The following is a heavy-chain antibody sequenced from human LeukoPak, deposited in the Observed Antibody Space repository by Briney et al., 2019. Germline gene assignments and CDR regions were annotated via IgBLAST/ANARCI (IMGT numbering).Heavy chain of an antibody. CDR2: ISYDGSNK. V-gene: IGHV3-30*18. D-gene: IGHD3-10*01. CDR3: AKGTINLYYGSPLDY. Sequence: PGRSLRLSCAASGFTFSSYDMHWVRQAPGKGLEWVAVISYDGSNKHYADSVEGRFTISRHNSKNTLDLQMDSLRPEDTAVYYCAKGTINLYYGSPLDYWGQGTLVTVS. J-gene: IGHJ4*02. CDR1: GFTFSSYD.